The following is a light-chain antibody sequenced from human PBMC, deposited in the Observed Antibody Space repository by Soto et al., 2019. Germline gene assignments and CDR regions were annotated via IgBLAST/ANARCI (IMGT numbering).Light chain of an antibody. J-gene: IGKJ1*01. CDR3: QEYNIHSRT. Sequence: QMTQSPSALSASVGEGFTITCRASQSMSSRLAWYQQKPGKAPKVLIYDASTLETGVPSRFSGSGYGTEFTLTISSLQPDDFTIYYCQEYNIHSRTFGQGGIVDIK. CDR1: QSMSSR. CDR2: DAS. V-gene: IGKV1-5*01.